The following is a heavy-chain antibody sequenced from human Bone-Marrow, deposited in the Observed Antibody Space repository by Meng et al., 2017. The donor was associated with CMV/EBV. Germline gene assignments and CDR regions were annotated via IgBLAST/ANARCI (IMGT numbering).Heavy chain of an antibody. J-gene: IGHJ4*02. CDR3: ARGGDSSGWYSWDH. CDR1: GSTFSPYW. CDR2: RKEDGSET. D-gene: IGHD6-19*01. Sequence: GESLKIYWTFSGSTFSPYWMSWVRQAPGKGLEWVANRKEDGSETYYVDSVKGRFTISTDSAKNSLYLQMNSLRAEDTAVYYCARGGDSSGWYSWDHWGQGTLVTVSS. V-gene: IGHV3-7*01.